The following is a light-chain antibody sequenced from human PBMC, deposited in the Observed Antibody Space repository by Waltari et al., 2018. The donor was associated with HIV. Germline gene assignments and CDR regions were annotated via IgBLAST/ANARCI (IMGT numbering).Light chain of an antibody. CDR3: AVWDDTLSNWI. Sequence: QSLLIQTPPVSETPGPRVIISCSGSDSTVGRNNVYWYQQFPGASPTLLIYMGHQRPSGVPDRFSGSKSGTSASLAISGVRPEDEADYYCAVWDDTLSNWIFGGGTKLTVL. J-gene: IGLJ2*01. CDR1: DSTVGRNN. V-gene: IGLV1-47*01. CDR2: MGH.